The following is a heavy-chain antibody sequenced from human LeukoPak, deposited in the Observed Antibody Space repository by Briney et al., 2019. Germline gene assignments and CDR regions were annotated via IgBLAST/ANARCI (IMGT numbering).Heavy chain of an antibody. V-gene: IGHV3-7*01. D-gene: IGHD3-22*01. Sequence: QPGGSLRLSCAASGFTFSSYWMSWVRQAPGKGLEWVANIKQDGSEKYYVASVKGRFTISRDNAKNSLYLQMNSLRAEDTAVYYCARGYYYDSSGYYYYWGQGTLVTVSS. J-gene: IGHJ4*02. CDR2: IKQDGSEK. CDR3: ARGYYYDSSGYYYY. CDR1: GFTFSSYW.